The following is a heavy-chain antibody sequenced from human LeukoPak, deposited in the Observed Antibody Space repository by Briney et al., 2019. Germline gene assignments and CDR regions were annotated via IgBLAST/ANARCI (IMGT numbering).Heavy chain of an antibody. V-gene: IGHV3-30*02. Sequence: GGSLRLSCAASGFTFSSYGMHWVRQAPGKGLEWVAFIRYDGSNKYYADSVNGRFTISRDNSKNTLYLQMNSLRAEDTAVYYCAKEAVVAAVYFDYWGQGTLVTVSS. CDR1: GFTFSSYG. CDR3: AKEAVVAAVYFDY. J-gene: IGHJ4*02. D-gene: IGHD2-15*01. CDR2: IRYDGSNK.